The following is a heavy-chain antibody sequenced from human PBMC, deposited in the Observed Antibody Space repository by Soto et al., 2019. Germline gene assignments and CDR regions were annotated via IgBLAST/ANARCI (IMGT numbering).Heavy chain of an antibody. CDR1: GYTFTSYG. CDR3: ARGVEEVKRWLQFTD. Sequence: QVQLVQSGAEVKKPGASVKVSCKASGYTFTSYGISWVRQAPGQGLERMGWISAYNGNTNYAQKLQGRGTMTTDTSTSTAYMALRSLRSDDTAVYYCARGVEEVKRWLQFTDWGQGTLVTVSS. J-gene: IGHJ4*02. V-gene: IGHV1-18*04. D-gene: IGHD5-12*01. CDR2: ISAYNGNT.